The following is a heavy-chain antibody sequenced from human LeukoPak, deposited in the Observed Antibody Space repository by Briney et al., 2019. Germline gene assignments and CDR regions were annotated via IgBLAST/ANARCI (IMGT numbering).Heavy chain of an antibody. CDR3: ARLLGIGIAAAGNDY. CDR2: MNPNSGNT. J-gene: IGHJ4*02. CDR1: GYTFTSYD. Sequence: ASVKVSCKASGYTFTSYDINWVRQATGQGLEWMGWMNPNSGNTGYAQKLQGRVTMTTDTSTSTAYMELRSLRSDDTAVYYCARLLGIGIAAAGNDYWGQGTLVTVSS. V-gene: IGHV1-8*01. D-gene: IGHD6-13*01.